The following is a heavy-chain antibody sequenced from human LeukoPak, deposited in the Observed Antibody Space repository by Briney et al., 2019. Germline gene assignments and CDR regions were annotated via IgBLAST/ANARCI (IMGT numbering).Heavy chain of an antibody. CDR1: GYTFTAYY. D-gene: IGHD3-10*01. V-gene: IGHV1-2*02. CDR3: ARGFDFDY. Sequence: GASVKVSCKASGYTFTAYYMHWVRQAPAQGLEWMGWINPNSGGTNYAHNFQSRVTTTTDTSITTAYMEMTRLRSDDTAVYYCARGFDFDYWGQGTLVTVSS. CDR2: INPNSGGT. J-gene: IGHJ4*02.